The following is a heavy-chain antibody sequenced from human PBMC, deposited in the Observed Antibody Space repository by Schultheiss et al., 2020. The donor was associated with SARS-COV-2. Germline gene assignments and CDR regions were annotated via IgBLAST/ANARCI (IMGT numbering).Heavy chain of an antibody. CDR1: GGSISSSSYY. CDR2: IYYSGST. D-gene: IGHD2-2*01. V-gene: IGHV4-39*07. J-gene: IGHJ4*02. Sequence: SETLSLTCTVSGGSISSSSYYWGWIRQPPGKGLEWIGSIYYSGSTYYNPSLKSRVTISVDTSKNQFSLKLSSVTAADTAVYYCARRASHTPFGYWGQGTLVTVSS. CDR3: ARRASHTPFGY.